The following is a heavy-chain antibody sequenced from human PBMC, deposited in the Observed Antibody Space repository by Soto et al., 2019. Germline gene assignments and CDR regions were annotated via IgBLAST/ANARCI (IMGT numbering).Heavy chain of an antibody. J-gene: IGHJ5*02. Sequence: WGSLRLSCAASGFTFSSNAMSWFRQFPGKGLDWVSGITGSGGITHYADSVKGRFSISRDNSRNTLHLQMNYLRVEDTAVYFCAKHTTFYYDRTGPGDYLDPWGQGTLVTVSS. CDR2: ITGSGGIT. V-gene: IGHV3-23*01. CDR1: GFTFSSNA. CDR3: AKHTTFYYDRTGPGDYLDP. D-gene: IGHD3-22*01.